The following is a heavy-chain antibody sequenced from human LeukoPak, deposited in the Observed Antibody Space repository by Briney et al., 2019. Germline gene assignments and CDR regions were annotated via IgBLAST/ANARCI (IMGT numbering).Heavy chain of an antibody. CDR1: GFTLRSYV. CDR3: ARGGEVSYCSSTSCPLDC. CDR2: ILYDGGNT. D-gene: IGHD2-2*01. V-gene: IGHV3-30*03. J-gene: IGHJ4*02. Sequence: GGSLRLSCAASGFTLRSYVMHWVRQAPGKGLEWVAVILYDGGNTDYADSVKGRFTISRDDSRNTLYLEMNSLRAEDTAVYYCARGGEVSYCSSTSCPLDCWGQGTLVTVSS.